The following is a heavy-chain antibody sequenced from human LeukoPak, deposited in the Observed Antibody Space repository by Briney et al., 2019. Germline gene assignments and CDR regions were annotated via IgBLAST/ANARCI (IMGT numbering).Heavy chain of an antibody. V-gene: IGHV3-21*01. D-gene: IGHD3-10*01. CDR3: ARDPPRITMVGEGDY. CDR1: GFTFSSYS. J-gene: IGHJ4*02. Sequence: GGSLRLSCAASGFTFSSYSMNWVRQAPGKGLEWVSSISSSSSYIYYADSVKGRFTISRDNAKNSLYLQMNSLRAEDTAVYYCARDPPRITMVGEGDYWGQGTLVTVSS. CDR2: ISSSSSYI.